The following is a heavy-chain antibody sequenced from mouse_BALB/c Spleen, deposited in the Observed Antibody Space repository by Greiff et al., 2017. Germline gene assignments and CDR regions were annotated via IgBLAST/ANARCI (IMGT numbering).Heavy chain of an antibody. CDR3: ARSFITTVVATSGAMDY. J-gene: IGHJ2*01. CDR1: GYTFTSYV. CDR2: INPYNDGT. D-gene: IGHD1-1*01. V-gene: IGHV1-14*01. Sequence: VQLQQSGPELVKPGASVKMSCKASGYTFTSYVMHWVKQKPGQGLEWIGYINPYNDGTKYNEKFKGKATLTSDKSSSTAYMELSSLTSEDSAVYYCARSFITTVVATSGAMDYWGQGTTLTVSS.